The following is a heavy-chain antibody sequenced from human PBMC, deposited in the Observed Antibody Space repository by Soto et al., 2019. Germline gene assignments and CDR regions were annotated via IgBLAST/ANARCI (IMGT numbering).Heavy chain of an antibody. CDR1: AFSLSTGGVG. J-gene: IGHJ6*02. V-gene: IGHV2-5*02. D-gene: IGHD2-21*02. CDR2: IYWDDDK. Sequence: QITLKESGPTLVKPTQTLTLTCTFSAFSLSTGGVGVGWIRQPPGKALEGLALIYWDDDKRYSPSLRSRLTITKDTSKNQVVLTMTNMEPVDTATYYCIQSRCGGDCLHSYASYYYYCMDVWGQGTTVTVSS. CDR3: IQSRCGGDCLHSYASYYYYCMDV.